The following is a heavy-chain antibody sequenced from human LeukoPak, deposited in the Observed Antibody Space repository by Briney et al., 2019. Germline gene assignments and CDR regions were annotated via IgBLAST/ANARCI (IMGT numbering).Heavy chain of an antibody. V-gene: IGHV3-23*01. CDR1: GFIVGSRA. CDR3: AKDHPSDGWPTFEY. CDR2: ITNNAGKT. J-gene: IGHJ4*02. D-gene: IGHD2-15*01. Sequence: GGSLRLSCAASGFIVGSRAMSWVRQAPGKGLEWLSSITNNAGKTYYAASVKGRFTISRDESQSTVYLAMSSLRVEDTAVYYCAKDHPSDGWPTFEYWGQGILVTVSS.